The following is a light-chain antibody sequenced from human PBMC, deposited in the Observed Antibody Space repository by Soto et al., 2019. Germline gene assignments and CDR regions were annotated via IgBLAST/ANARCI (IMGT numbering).Light chain of an antibody. J-gene: IGKJ2*01. V-gene: IGKV1-39*01. Sequence: DIQMTQSPSPLSAPVGDRVTITCRSSQSIGSYLTWYQQRPGKAPRLLIYGASNLQSGVPSRFSGSGSGTDFTLTISSLQPEDFAIYYCQQSYTTTRTFGQGTKVDIK. CDR3: QQSYTTTRT. CDR1: QSIGSY. CDR2: GAS.